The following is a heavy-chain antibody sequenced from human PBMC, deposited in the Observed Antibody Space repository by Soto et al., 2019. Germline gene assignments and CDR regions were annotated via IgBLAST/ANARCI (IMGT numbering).Heavy chain of an antibody. J-gene: IGHJ4*02. CDR2: ITFRGDYT. D-gene: IGHD3-10*01. V-gene: IGHV3-23*01. CDR3: AKLGTMGVVYS. CDR1: GFTFSSFA. Sequence: EVQLLESGGGLVQPGGSLRLSCAASGFTFSSFAMSWVRQAPGKGLEWLAGITFRGDYTYYADSVKGRFTLSRDNSRNRLDREMNSLQVEDTARYYCAKLGTMGVVYSWGQGTLLTVSS.